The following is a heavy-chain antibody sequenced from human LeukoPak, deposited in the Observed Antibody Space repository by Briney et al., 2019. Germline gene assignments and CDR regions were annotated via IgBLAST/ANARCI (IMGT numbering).Heavy chain of an antibody. CDR2: ISAYNGNT. CDR3: ARVLGATSPYGMDV. D-gene: IGHD1-26*01. J-gene: IGHJ6*02. CDR1: GYTFTSYG. V-gene: IGHV1-18*01. Sequence: ASVKVSCKASGYTFTSYGISWVRHAPGQGLEWMGWISAYNGNTNYAQKLQGRVTMTTDTSTSTAYMELRSLRSDDTAVYYCARVLGATSPYGMDVWGQGTTVTVSS.